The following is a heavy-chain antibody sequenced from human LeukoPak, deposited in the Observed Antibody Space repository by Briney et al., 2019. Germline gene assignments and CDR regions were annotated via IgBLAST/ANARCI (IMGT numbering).Heavy chain of an antibody. CDR3: TSLTSYCSGGSCYLLDAFDI. D-gene: IGHD2-15*01. Sequence: GGSLRLSCAASGFTFSNAWMSWVRQAPGKGLEWVGRVKRIPEGGTTDYAATVKGRFTISRDDSKNTLYLQMNSLKTEDTALYYCTSLTSYCSGGSCYLLDAFDIWGQGTMVTVSS. V-gene: IGHV3-15*01. J-gene: IGHJ3*02. CDR1: GFTFSNAW. CDR2: VKRIPEGGTT.